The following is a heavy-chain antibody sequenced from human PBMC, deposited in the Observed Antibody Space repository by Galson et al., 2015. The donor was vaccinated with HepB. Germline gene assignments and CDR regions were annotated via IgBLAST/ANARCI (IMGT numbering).Heavy chain of an antibody. D-gene: IGHD2-15*01. J-gene: IGHJ4*02. CDR1: GFTFSSYN. CDR3: ARGDGSFDY. Sequence: SLRLSCAASGFTFSSYNMSWVRQPPGKGLEWVSYITNSGNTIYYADSVKGRFTISRDNAKNSLFLQMNYLRDEDTAVHYCARGDGSFDYWGQGTLVAVSS. V-gene: IGHV3-48*02. CDR2: ITNSGNTI.